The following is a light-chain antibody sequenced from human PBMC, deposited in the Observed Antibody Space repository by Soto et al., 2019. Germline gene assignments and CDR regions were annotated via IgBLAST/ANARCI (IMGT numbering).Light chain of an antibody. V-gene: IGKV1-27*01. CDR3: QQYNSAPRFT. CDR2: AAS. Sequence: DIQMTQSPSSLSASVGDRVTIACRASQGIGDYLAWYQQKPGKVPKLLIYAASTLQSVVPSRFSGSGSGTDFTLTISSLQPEDIATYYCQQYNSAPRFTFGPGTKVDIK. J-gene: IGKJ3*01. CDR1: QGIGDY.